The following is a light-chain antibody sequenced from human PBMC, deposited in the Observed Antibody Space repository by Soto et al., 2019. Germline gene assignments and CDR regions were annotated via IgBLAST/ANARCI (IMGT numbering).Light chain of an antibody. CDR3: QQYGSP. Sequence: EIVLTQSPGTLSLSPGERATLSCRASQSVSSSYLAWYQQKPGQAPRLLIYGASSRATGIPDRFSGSGSGTDFTLPISRLEPEDFAVYYCQQYGSPFGGGTKVEIK. CDR1: QSVSSSY. V-gene: IGKV3-20*01. CDR2: GAS. J-gene: IGKJ4*01.